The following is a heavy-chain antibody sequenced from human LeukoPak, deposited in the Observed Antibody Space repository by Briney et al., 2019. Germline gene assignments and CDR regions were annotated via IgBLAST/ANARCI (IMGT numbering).Heavy chain of an antibody. V-gene: IGHV4-39*07. D-gene: IGHD3-22*01. CDR3: ARDDSSGYYQYYFDY. CDR1: GGSISSSSYY. CDR2: IYYSGST. J-gene: IGHJ4*02. Sequence: SETLSLTCTVSGGSISSSSYYWGWIRQPPGKGLEWIGSIYYSGSTYYNPSLKSRVTISVDTSKNQFSLKLSSVTAADTAVYCCARDDSSGYYQYYFDYWGQGTLVTVSS.